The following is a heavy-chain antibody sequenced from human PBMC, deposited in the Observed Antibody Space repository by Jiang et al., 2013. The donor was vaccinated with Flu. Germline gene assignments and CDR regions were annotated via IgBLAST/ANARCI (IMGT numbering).Heavy chain of an antibody. J-gene: IGHJ6*02. V-gene: IGHV3-33*01. CDR3: AREGDVRYFDWLSPYGMDV. Sequence: VIWYDGSNKYYADSVKGRFTISRDNSKNTLYLQMNSLRAEDTAVYYCAREGDVRYFDWLSPYGMDVWGQGTTVTVSS. CDR2: IWYDGSNK. D-gene: IGHD3-9*01.